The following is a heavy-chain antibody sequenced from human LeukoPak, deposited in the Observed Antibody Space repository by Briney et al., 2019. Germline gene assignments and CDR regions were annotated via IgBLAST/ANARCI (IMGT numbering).Heavy chain of an antibody. CDR1: GGSFSGYY. Sequence: LSLTCAVYGGSFSGYYWSWVRQAPGKGLEWVSAISGGGESVYYADSVKGRFTISRDNAQNTLYLRMNSLRADDTAVYYCAKEGQTVAGNGYFDHWGQGTLVTVSS. CDR2: ISGGGESV. J-gene: IGHJ4*02. V-gene: IGHV3-23*01. CDR3: AKEGQTVAGNGYFDH. D-gene: IGHD6-19*01.